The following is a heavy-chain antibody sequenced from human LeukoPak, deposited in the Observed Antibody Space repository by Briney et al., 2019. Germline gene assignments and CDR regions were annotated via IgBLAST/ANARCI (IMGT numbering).Heavy chain of an antibody. CDR2: ISGSGGST. CDR3: AKDPFRLRFGDFYYFDY. J-gene: IGHJ4*02. CDR1: GFTFNTYA. V-gene: IGHV3-23*01. Sequence: GGSLRLSCAASGFTFNTYAMNWVRQAPGKGLEWVSGISGSGGSTNYADSVKGRFTISRDNSNNTLYLQMNSLRAEDTAVYYCAKDPFRLRFGDFYYFDYWGQGTPVTVSS. D-gene: IGHD3-10*01.